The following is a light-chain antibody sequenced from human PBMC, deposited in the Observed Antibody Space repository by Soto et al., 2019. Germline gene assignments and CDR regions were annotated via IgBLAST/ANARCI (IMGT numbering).Light chain of an antibody. CDR3: QHYGSSPRT. J-gene: IGKJ1*01. CDR2: AAS. CDR1: QSVSSSY. V-gene: IGKV3-20*01. Sequence: IVLTQSPGTLSLSPGERATLSCRASQSVSSSYLAWYQQRPSQAPRLLIYAASSRAPGIPDRFSGSGSGTDFTLTISRLEPEDFAVYYCQHYGSSPRTFGQGTKVDIK.